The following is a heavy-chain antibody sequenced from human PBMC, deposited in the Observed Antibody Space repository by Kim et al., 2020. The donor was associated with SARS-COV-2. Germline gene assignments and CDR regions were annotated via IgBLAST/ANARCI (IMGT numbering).Heavy chain of an antibody. J-gene: IGHJ4*02. Sequence: GGSLRLSCAASGLNLTNNAMSWVRQAPGRGLEWVSTIRARAETTYYVDSVNGRFTISRDSSKNTLYLQLNSLRADDTAVYYCAKNRGGSGWPVLDYWGQG. CDR2: IRARAETT. CDR3: AKNRGGSGWPVLDY. V-gene: IGHV3-23*01. D-gene: IGHD6-19*01. CDR1: GLNLTNNA.